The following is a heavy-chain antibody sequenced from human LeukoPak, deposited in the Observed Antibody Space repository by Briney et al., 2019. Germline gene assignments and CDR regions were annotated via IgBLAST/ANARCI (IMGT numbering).Heavy chain of an antibody. Sequence: GGSLRLSCAASGFTFSSYAMSLVRQAPGKGLEWVSAISGSGGSTYYADSVKGRFTISRDNSKNTLYLQMNSLRAEDTAVYYCANALLKMATPYYFDYWGQGTLVTVSS. D-gene: IGHD5-24*01. CDR3: ANALLKMATPYYFDY. J-gene: IGHJ4*02. CDR1: GFTFSSYA. V-gene: IGHV3-23*01. CDR2: ISGSGGST.